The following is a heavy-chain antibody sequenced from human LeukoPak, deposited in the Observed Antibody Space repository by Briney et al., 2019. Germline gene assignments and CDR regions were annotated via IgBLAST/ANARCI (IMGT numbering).Heavy chain of an antibody. J-gene: IGHJ6*02. CDR3: AGGGVTTPTPYYYYYGMDV. V-gene: IGHV3-74*01. CDR2: INSDGTTT. Sequence: PGGSLRLSCAASGFTFSSYWMHWVRHAPGKGLVWVSRINSDGTTTVYADSVRGRFTISRDNAKNTLYLQMNSLRAEDTAVYYCAGGGVTTPTPYYYYYGMDVWGQGTTVTVSS. CDR1: GFTFSSYW. D-gene: IGHD3-16*01.